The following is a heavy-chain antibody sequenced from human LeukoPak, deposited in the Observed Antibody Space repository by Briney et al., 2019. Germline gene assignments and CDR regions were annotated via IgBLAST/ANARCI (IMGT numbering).Heavy chain of an antibody. CDR1: GYTFTAYR. Sequence: ASVKVSCKASGYTFTAYRVYWMRQAPGQGLEWMGWVSPSSGATKYAQEFQGRVTMTRDTSTSTAYVELRRLRSDDTAVYYCAREIPSVSPIPTTALDYWGQGTLVTVSS. CDR3: AREIPSVSPIPTTALDY. D-gene: IGHD2-2*02. V-gene: IGHV1-2*02. J-gene: IGHJ4*02. CDR2: VSPSSGAT.